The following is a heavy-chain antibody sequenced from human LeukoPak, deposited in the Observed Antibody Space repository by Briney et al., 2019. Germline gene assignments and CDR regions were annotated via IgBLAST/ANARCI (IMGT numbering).Heavy chain of an antibody. CDR3: ARAPYDSGGYYVY. J-gene: IGHJ4*02. CDR1: GYTFTRYA. D-gene: IGHD3-22*01. V-gene: IGHV7-4-1*02. CDR2: INTNTGNP. Sequence: GSVKVSCKASGYTFTRYAMNWVRQAPGQGPEWMGWINTNTGNPTYAQGFTGRFVFSLDTSVSTAFLQITSLKAEDTAVYYCARAPYDSGGYYVYWGQGTLVTVSS.